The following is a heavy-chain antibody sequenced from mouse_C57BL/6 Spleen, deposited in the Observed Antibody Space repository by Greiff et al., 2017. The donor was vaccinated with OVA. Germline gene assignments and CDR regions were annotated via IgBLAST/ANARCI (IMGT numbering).Heavy chain of an antibody. V-gene: IGHV1-64*01. Sequence: QVQLKQPGAELVKPGASVKLSCKASGYTFTSYWMHWVKQRPGQGLEWIGMIHPNSGSTNYNEKFKSKATLTVDKSSSTAYMQLSSLTSEDSAVYYCAPLTTVVARNYAMDYWGQGTSVTVSS. CDR1: GYTFTSYW. CDR2: IHPNSGST. J-gene: IGHJ4*01. D-gene: IGHD1-1*01. CDR3: APLTTVVARNYAMDY.